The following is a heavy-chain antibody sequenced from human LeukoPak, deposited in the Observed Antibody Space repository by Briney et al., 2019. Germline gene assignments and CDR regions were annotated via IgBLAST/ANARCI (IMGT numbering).Heavy chain of an antibody. CDR3: ARNKLAY. V-gene: IGHV4-4*02. CDR1: SGTISSSDW. D-gene: IGHD3-10*01. Sequence: TSETLSLTCAVPSGTISSSDWCSWVRWLPWNALAWIGEIHHSAPTTYIPSLRSRFIISVDKSKNQFSLKLSSVTAADTAVYYCARNKLAYWGQGTLVTVSS. J-gene: IGHJ4*02. CDR2: IHHSAPT.